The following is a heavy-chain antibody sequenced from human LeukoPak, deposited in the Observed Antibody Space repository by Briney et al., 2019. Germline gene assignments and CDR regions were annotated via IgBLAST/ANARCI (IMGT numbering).Heavy chain of an antibody. D-gene: IGHD6-13*01. CDR3: ARDRGSSSWFYYYYYMDV. V-gene: IGHV1-18*01. J-gene: IGHJ6*03. CDR2: ISAYNGNT. CDR1: GYTFTSYG. Sequence: ASVKVSCKASGYTFTSYGISWVRQAPGQGLDWMGWISAYNGNTNYAQKLQGRVTMTTDTSTSTAYVELRSLRSDDTAVYYCARDRGSSSWFYYYYYMDVWGKGTTVTVSS.